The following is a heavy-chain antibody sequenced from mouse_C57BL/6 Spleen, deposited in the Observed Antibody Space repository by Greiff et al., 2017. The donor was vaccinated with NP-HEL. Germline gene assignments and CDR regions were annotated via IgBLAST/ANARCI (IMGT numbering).Heavy chain of an antibody. CDR3: ARHYYYGSSYQYFDV. D-gene: IGHD1-1*01. Sequence: EVQLVESGGGLVKPGGSLKLSCAASGFTFSSYTMSWVRQTPEKRLEWVATISGGGGNTYYPDSVKGRFTISRDNAKNTLYLQMSSLRSEDTALYYCARHYYYGSSYQYFDVWGTGTTVTVSS. J-gene: IGHJ1*03. CDR2: ISGGGGNT. V-gene: IGHV5-9*01. CDR1: GFTFSSYT.